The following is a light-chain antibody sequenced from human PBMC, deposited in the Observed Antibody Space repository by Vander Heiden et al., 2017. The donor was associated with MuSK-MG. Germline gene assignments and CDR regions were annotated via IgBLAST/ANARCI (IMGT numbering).Light chain of an antibody. J-gene: IGLJ2*01. Sequence: QSALTQPASVSGSPGQSITISCTGTSSDVGGYNYVSWYPQHPGKAPKLMMYDVSNRPSGVSNRFFGSKSGNTASLTISGLQAEDEADYYCSSYTSSSTGVVFGGGTKLTVL. CDR2: DVS. V-gene: IGLV2-14*01. CDR1: SSDVGGYNY. CDR3: SSYTSSSTGVV.